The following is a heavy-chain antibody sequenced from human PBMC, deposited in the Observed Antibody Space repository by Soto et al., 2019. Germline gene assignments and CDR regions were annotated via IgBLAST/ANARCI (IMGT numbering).Heavy chain of an antibody. CDR1: GFTFFGYS. J-gene: IGHJ4*02. Sequence: QPWGSLRLACAASGFTFFGYSMNLCRHAPGKGFEWISYISSLSSPRYYAESVEGRFIISRDNAKNSLYLQMNSLRDEDTAVYFCVREDILGARSFDYWGQGTRVTVSS. D-gene: IGHD1-26*01. CDR3: VREDILGARSFDY. CDR2: ISSLSSPR. V-gene: IGHV3-48*02.